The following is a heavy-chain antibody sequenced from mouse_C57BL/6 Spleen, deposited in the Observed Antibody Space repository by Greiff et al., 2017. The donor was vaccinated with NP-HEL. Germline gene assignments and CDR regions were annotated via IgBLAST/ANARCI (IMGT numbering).Heavy chain of an antibody. CDR3: ARWEVTTVFDY. CDR2: IDPSDSYT. CDR1: GYTFTSYW. D-gene: IGHD2-2*01. V-gene: IGHV1-69*01. Sequence: QVQLQQSGAELVMPGASVKLSCKASGYTFTSYWMHWVKQRPGQGLEWIGEIDPSDSYTNYNQKFKGKSTLTVDKSSSTAYMQLSSLTSEDSAVYYCARWEVTTVFDYWGQGTTLTVSS. J-gene: IGHJ2*01.